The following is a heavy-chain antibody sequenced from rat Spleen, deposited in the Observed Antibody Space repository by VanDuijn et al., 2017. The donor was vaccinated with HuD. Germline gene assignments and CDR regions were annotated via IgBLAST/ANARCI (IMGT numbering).Heavy chain of an antibody. J-gene: IGHJ2*01. CDR2: IIYDGSRT. Sequence: EVRLVESGGGLVRPGRSMELSCAASGFTFSDYNMAWVRQAPKKGLEWVATIIYDGSRTYYRDSVKGRFTISRDNAKSTLYLQMDSLRSEDTATYYCATQDPNNPTGFDYWGQGVMVTVSS. CDR1: GFTFSDYN. CDR3: ATQDPNNPTGFDY. D-gene: IGHD3-4*01. V-gene: IGHV5S10*01.